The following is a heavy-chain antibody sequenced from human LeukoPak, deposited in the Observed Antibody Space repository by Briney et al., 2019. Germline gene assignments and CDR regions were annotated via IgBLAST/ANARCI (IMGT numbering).Heavy chain of an antibody. CDR2: INYSGTT. CDR3: GRLFDS. Sequence: PSETLSLTCTVSGGALISDNFYWGWVRQPPGKGLEWVGSINYSGTTYYNPSLRSRLSISVDTSKTQFFLRLNSVTAADTAVYYCGRLFDSWGQGILVTVSS. CDR1: GGALISDNFY. V-gene: IGHV4-39*01. J-gene: IGHJ4*02.